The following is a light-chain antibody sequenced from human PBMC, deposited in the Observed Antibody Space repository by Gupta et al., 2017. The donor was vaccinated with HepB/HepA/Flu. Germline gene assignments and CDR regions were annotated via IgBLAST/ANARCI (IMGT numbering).Light chain of an antibody. CDR1: QSLLYSNGYNY. CDR2: LGS. Sequence: DIVITPSPLSLPVTPGEPASISCRSSQSLLYSNGYNYLDWYLQKQGQSPQLLIYLGSNRAPGGPDRCSGSGSGTDVTLKTSRVEAEDVGVYYCMQLLQSTLTFGGGTKVEIK. J-gene: IGKJ4*01. CDR3: MQLLQSTLT. V-gene: IGKV2-28*01.